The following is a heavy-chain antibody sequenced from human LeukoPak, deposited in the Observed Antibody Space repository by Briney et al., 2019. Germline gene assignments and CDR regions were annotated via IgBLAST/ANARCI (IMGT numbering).Heavy chain of an antibody. CDR2: MEPSGHI. CDR3: ARHWSHSVAQFGRYYWFDP. J-gene: IGHJ5*02. V-gene: IGHV4-4*07. Sequence: PSGTLSLTCTVSGGSISGYYWSWIRQPAGKGLEWIGHMEPSGHINYNSSLMSRVTMSVDTSKNQFSLRLTSVTAADTAVYYCARHWSHSVAQFGRYYWFDPWGQGTLVTVSS. CDR1: GGSISGYY. D-gene: IGHD2-15*01.